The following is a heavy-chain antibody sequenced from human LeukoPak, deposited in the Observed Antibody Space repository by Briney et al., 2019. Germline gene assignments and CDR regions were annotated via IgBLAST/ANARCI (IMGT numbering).Heavy chain of an antibody. J-gene: IGHJ4*02. D-gene: IGHD4-17*01. Sequence: PGGSLRLSCAASGFTFSSYAMSWVRQAPGKGLEWVSAISGSGGSTYYADSVKGRFTISRDNSKNTLYLQMNSLRAEDTAVYYCARDITPDYGDCYFDYWGQGTLVTVSS. V-gene: IGHV3-23*01. CDR2: ISGSGGST. CDR1: GFTFSSYA. CDR3: ARDITPDYGDCYFDY.